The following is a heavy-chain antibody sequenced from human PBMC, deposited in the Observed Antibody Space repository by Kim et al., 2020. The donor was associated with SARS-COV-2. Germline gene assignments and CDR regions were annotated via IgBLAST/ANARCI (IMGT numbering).Heavy chain of an antibody. D-gene: IGHD1-26*01. CDR2: TRNKAKSYTT. CDR3: TRGGTTAFPPDYQYNPMGV. J-gene: IGHJ6*01. Sequence: GGSLRLSCAGSGFTFSDHYMDWVRQAPGKGLEWVGRTRNKAKSYTTKYAAFVRGRFSASRDDSKNSLYLQMNSLRTEDTAVYYCTRGGTTAFPPDYQYNPMGVWGERTTVTVSS. CDR1: GFTFSDHY. V-gene: IGHV3-72*01.